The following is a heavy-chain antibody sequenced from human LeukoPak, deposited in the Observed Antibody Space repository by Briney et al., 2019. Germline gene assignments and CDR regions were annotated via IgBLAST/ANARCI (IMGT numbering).Heavy chain of an antibody. D-gene: IGHD3-10*01. V-gene: IGHV3-23*01. CDR1: GFTFSSYA. J-gene: IGHJ4*02. CDR2: ISGSGGST. CDR3: AKDREAYGSGSYGDY. Sequence: GGSLRLSCAASGFTFSSYAMSWVRQAPGKGLEWVSAISGSGGSTYYADSVKGRFTISRDNSKNTLYLQMNSLRAEDTAVYYCAKDREAYGSGSYGDYWGRGTLVTVSS.